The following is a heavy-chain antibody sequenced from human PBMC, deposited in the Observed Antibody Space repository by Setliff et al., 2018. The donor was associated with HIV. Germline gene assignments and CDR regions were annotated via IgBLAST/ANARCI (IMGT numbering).Heavy chain of an antibody. V-gene: IGHV4-59*08. CDR2: INDSGST. CDR3: ARRRFYNSLWGSYRDTQRAYFDY. Sequence: SETLSLTCTVSGGSISSSYWSWIRQPPGKGLEWIGYINDSGSTNYNPSLEYRVTISVDASKNQFSLKETNVTATDTAVYSCARRRFYNSLWGSYRDTQRAYFDYWGQGNLVTVSS. J-gene: IGHJ4*02. CDR1: GGSISSSY. D-gene: IGHD3-16*02.